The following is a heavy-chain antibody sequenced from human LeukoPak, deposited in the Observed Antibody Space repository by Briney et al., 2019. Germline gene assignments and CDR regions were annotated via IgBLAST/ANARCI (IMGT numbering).Heavy chain of an antibody. D-gene: IGHD3-3*01. J-gene: IGHJ4*02. V-gene: IGHV1-18*01. Sequence: GASVKVSCKASGYTFISYGISWVRRAPGQGLEWTGWISAYNGNANYAQKFQGRVTMTTDTSTSTAYMELTTLRSDDTAVYYCARIGFIRNYDFWSGYPNYFDYWGQGTLVTVSS. CDR3: ARIGFIRNYDFWSGYPNYFDY. CDR1: GYTFISYG. CDR2: ISAYNGNA.